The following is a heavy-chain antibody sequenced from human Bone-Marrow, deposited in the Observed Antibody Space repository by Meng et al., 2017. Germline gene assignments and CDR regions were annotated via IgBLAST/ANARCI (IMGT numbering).Heavy chain of an antibody. V-gene: IGHV1-3*01. J-gene: IGHJ4*02. Sequence: QVRLVQPGDEGKRPGASVKVSCKASGHNFNGYAIHWMRQAPGERFECMGGINAVNGHTKYSQRFQGRVTITRDTSASTVYMELSSLRSEDTAVYYCARDQAKMEGFDYWGQGTLVTVSS. CDR2: INAVNGHT. D-gene: IGHD5-24*01. CDR3: ARDQAKMEGFDY. CDR1: GHNFNGYA.